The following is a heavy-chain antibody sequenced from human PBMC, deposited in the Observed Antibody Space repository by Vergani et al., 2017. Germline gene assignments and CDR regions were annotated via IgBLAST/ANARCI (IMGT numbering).Heavy chain of an antibody. CDR1: GFTFSSYE. D-gene: IGHD3-16*01. J-gene: IGHJ5*02. Sequence: EVQLVESGGGLVQPGGSLRLSCAASGFTFSSYEMNWVRQAPGKGLEWVSYISSSGSTIYYADSVKGRFTISRDNSKNTLYLQMNSLRAEDTAVYYCARGGGLLEEPNFDPWGQGTLVTVSS. CDR2: ISSSGSTI. CDR3: ARGGGLLEEPNFDP. V-gene: IGHV3-48*03.